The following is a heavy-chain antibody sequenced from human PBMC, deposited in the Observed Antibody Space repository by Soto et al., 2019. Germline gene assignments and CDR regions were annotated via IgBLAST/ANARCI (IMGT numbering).Heavy chain of an antibody. CDR3: ATDTMGLLDY. Sequence: SVKVSCKASGGTFSSYAISWVRQAPGQGLEWMGGIIPIFGTANYAQKFQGRVTMTEDTSTDTAYMELSSLRSEDTAVYYCATDTMGLLDYWGQGTLVTVSS. CDR2: IIPIFGTA. CDR1: GGTFSSYA. D-gene: IGHD5-18*01. J-gene: IGHJ4*02. V-gene: IGHV1-69*06.